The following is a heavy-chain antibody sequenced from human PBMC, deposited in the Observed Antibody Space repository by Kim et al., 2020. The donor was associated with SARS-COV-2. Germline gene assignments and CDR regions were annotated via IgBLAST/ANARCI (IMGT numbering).Heavy chain of an antibody. CDR2: SDGNST. J-gene: IGHJ4*02. D-gene: IGHD1-1*01. Sequence: SDGNSTNYADSVKGRFTISRDNAKNTLYLQMNSLRAEDTAVYYCTATGLLWGQGTLVTVSS. CDR3: TATGLL. V-gene: IGHV3-74*01.